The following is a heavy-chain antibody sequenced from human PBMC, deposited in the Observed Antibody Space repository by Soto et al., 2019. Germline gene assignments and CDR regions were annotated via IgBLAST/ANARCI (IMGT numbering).Heavy chain of an antibody. CDR1: GYSFTTYW. V-gene: IGHV5-10-1*03. D-gene: IGHD2-15*01. Sequence: EVQLVQSGAEVKKPGESLRISCKGSGYSFTTYWITWLRQMPGKGLEWMGRIDPSDSYTNYSPSFQGHVTISADKSINTAYVQWSSLKTSDTAMYFWARQGVATTPDYWGQGTLVTVSS. J-gene: IGHJ4*02. CDR2: IDPSDSYT. CDR3: ARQGVATTPDY.